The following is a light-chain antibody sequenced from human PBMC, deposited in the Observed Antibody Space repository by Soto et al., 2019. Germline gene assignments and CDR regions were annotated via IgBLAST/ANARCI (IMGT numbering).Light chain of an antibody. CDR3: QQYNNWHYT. CDR1: QSVSSN. Sequence: EIVMTQSPATLSVSPGERATLSCRASQSVSSNLAWYQQKPGQAPRLLIYGASTRATGIPARFSGSGSGTEFTLTISSLQSEYFAVYSCQQYNNWHYTFGQGTKLEIK. CDR2: GAS. J-gene: IGKJ2*01. V-gene: IGKV3D-15*01.